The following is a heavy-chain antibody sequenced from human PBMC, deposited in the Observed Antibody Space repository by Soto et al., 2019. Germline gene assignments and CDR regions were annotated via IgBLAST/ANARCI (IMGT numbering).Heavy chain of an antibody. CDR2: MNPNSGNT. D-gene: IGHD3-3*01. V-gene: IGHV1-8*01. CDR3: ATGVRVGYDFWSGSIYYYYGMDV. Sequence: GASVKVSCKASGYTFTSYDINWVRQATGQGLEWMGWMNPNSGNTGYAQKFQGRVTMTRNTSISTAYMELSSLRSEDTAVYYCATGVRVGYDFWSGSIYYYYGMDVWGQGTTVTVSS. CDR1: GYTFTSYD. J-gene: IGHJ6*02.